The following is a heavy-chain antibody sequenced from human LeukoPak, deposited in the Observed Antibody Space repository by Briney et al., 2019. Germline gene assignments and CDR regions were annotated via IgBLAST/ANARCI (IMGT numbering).Heavy chain of an antibody. CDR2: IKQDGSEK. CDR3: ARTSGRSSWYSYYYYGMDV. Sequence: GGSLRLSCAASGFTFSSYWMSWVRQAPGKGLEWVANIKQDGSEKYYVDSVKGRFTISKDNAKNSLYLQMNSLRAEDTAVYYCARTSGRSSWYSYYYYGMDVWGQETTVTVSS. CDR1: GFTFSSYW. J-gene: IGHJ6*02. D-gene: IGHD6-13*01. V-gene: IGHV3-7*01.